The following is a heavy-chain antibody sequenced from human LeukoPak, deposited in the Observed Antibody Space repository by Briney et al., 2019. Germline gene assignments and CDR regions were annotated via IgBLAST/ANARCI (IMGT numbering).Heavy chain of an antibody. V-gene: IGHV3-21*01. CDR3: ARDPYSGTYSDYYYYYMDV. J-gene: IGHJ6*03. CDR2: ITSTGSYI. Sequence: KTGGSLRLSCEASGFTFNTYSMNWARQAPGKGLEWVSSITSTGSYIYYADSVKGRFTISRDNAKNSLFLQLNSLRAEDTAVYYCARDPYSGTYSDYYYYYMDVWGKGTTVTVSS. CDR1: GFTFNTYS. D-gene: IGHD1-26*01.